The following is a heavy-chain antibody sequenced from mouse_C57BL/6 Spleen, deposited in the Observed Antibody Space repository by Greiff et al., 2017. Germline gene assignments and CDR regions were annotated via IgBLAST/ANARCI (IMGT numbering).Heavy chain of an antibody. J-gene: IGHJ4*01. D-gene: IGHD1-1*01. Sequence: VQLQQPGAELVMPGASVKLSCKASGYTFTSYWMHWVKQRPGQGLEWIGEIDPSDSYTNYNQKFKGKSTLTVDKSSSTAYMQLSSLTSEDSAVYYCARCPYYYGSSHYAMDYWGQGTSVTVSS. V-gene: IGHV1-69*01. CDR3: ARCPYYYGSSHYAMDY. CDR2: IDPSDSYT. CDR1: GYTFTSYW.